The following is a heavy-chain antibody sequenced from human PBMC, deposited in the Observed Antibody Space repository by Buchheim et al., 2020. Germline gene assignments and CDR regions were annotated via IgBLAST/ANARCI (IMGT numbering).Heavy chain of an antibody. J-gene: IGHJ4*02. V-gene: IGHV3-30*03. CDR2: ISYDGSNK. D-gene: IGHD6-13*01. CDR3: AAPGIAAAGTFDY. CDR1: GFTFRSYD. Sequence: QVQLVESGGGVVQPGRSLRLSCAASGFTFRSYDMHWVRQAPGKGLEWVAVISYDGSNKYYADSVQGRFTISRDNSKNTLYLQMNSLRAEDTAVYYCAAPGIAAAGTFDYWGQGTL.